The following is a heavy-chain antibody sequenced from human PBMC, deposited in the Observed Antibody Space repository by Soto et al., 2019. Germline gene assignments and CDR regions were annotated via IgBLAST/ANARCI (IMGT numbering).Heavy chain of an antibody. J-gene: IGHJ4*02. Sequence: QVQLVESGGGVVQPGRSLRLSCAASGFTFSSYGIHWVRQAPGKGLEWVAVIWYDGSNKYYADSVKGRFTISRENSKNTVYLQMKSLRAEDTALYFCARVGYGDYPLDYWGQGTLVTVSS. CDR3: ARVGYGDYPLDY. CDR1: GFTFSSYG. CDR2: IWYDGSNK. V-gene: IGHV3-33*01. D-gene: IGHD4-17*01.